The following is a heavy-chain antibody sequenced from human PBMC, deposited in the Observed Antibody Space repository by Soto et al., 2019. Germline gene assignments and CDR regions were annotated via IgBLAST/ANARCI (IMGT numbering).Heavy chain of an antibody. D-gene: IGHD3-22*01. V-gene: IGHV2-5*01. CDR1: GFSLSTSGVG. CDR3: AHRVTYYYDSSGYYWFDP. Sequence: ESGPTLVNPTQTLTLTCTFSGFSLSTSGVGVGWIRQPPGKALEWLALIYWNDDKRYSSSLKSRLTITKDTSKIQVILTMTNMDPVDTATYYCAHRVTYYYDSSGYYWFDPWGQGTLVTVSS. CDR2: IYWNDDK. J-gene: IGHJ5*02.